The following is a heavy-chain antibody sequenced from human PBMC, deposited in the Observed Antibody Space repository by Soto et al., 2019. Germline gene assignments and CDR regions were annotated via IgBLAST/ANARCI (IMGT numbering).Heavy chain of an antibody. Sequence: EVQLLESGGGLVQPGGSLRLSCAASGFTFSSYAMSWVRQAPGKGLEWVSAISGNGGSTYYADSVKGRFTISRDNSKNTLYLQMNSLRAEDTAVYYCAKDVDYYDSSGHDYWGQGTLVTVSS. D-gene: IGHD3-22*01. J-gene: IGHJ4*02. CDR1: GFTFSSYA. CDR3: AKDVDYYDSSGHDY. V-gene: IGHV3-23*01. CDR2: ISGNGGST.